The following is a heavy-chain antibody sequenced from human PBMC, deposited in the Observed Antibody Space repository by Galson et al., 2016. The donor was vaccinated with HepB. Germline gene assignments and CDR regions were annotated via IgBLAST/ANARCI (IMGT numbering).Heavy chain of an antibody. CDR2: IDPGDSNI. CDR1: GYSFTNHW. J-gene: IGHJ6*03. CDR3: ARALNYYYYMDV. Sequence: QSGAEVKKPGESLRISCKGSGYSFTNHWITWVRQMPGKGLEWMGRIDPGDSNIDYSPSFQGLVTISADKSIDTAYLRWSSLKASDTAMYYCARALNYYYYMDVWGNGTTVTVSS. V-gene: IGHV5-10-1*04.